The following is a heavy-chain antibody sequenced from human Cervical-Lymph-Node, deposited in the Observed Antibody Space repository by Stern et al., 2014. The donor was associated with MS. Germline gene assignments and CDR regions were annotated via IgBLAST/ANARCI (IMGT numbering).Heavy chain of an antibody. CDR2: ATYDGSYQ. Sequence: VQLVQSGGGVVQPGKSLRLSCAASGFTFSDYGMHWVRQAPGKGLEWVALATYDGSYQYYADSVKGRFTVSRDNSKNTVLLQMNGLRPEDTAVYFCARDRGLTHYFYGMDVWGQGTTVTVSS. J-gene: IGHJ6*02. CDR1: GFTFSDYG. CDR3: ARDRGLTHYFYGMDV. D-gene: IGHD3-10*01. V-gene: IGHV3-30*03.